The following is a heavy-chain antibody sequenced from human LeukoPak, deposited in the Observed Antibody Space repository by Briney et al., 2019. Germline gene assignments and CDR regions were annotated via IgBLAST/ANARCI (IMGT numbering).Heavy chain of an antibody. D-gene: IGHD6-13*01. CDR2: ISSSSSTI. CDR1: GFTFSSYS. Sequence: GGSLRLSCAASGFTFSSYSMNWVRQAPGKGLEWVSYISSSSSTIYYADSVKGRFTISRDNAKNSLYLQMNSLRAEDTAVYYCARDTAAAGRDYWGQGTLVTVSS. CDR3: ARDTAAAGRDY. J-gene: IGHJ4*02. V-gene: IGHV3-48*04.